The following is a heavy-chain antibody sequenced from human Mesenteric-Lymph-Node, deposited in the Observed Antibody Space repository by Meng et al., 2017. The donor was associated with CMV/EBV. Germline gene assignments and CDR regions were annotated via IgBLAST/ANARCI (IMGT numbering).Heavy chain of an antibody. Sequence: ASVKVSCKASGYTFTSYYMHWVRQAPGQGLEWMGIINPSGGSTSYAQKFQGRVTMTRDTSTSTVYMELSSLRSEDTAVYYCARDPQYCSSTSCYYYYYGMDVWGQGTTVTVSS. CDR2: INPSGGST. V-gene: IGHV1-46*01. CDR3: ARDPQYCSSTSCYYYYYGMDV. J-gene: IGHJ6*02. D-gene: IGHD2-2*01. CDR1: GYTFTSYY.